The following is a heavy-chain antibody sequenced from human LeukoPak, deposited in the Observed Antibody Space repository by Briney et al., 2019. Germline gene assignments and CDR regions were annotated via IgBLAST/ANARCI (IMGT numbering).Heavy chain of an antibody. CDR1: GFTFSSYS. V-gene: IGHV3-48*01. J-gene: IGHJ5*02. CDR3: ARDAASGNNWFDP. Sequence: GGSLRLSCAASGFTFSSYSLNWVRQAPRKGLEWVSYISPSSSSTYYADSVKGRFTISRDNARNSLYLQMNSLSTEDTALYYCARDAASGNNWFDPWGQGTLVTVSS. D-gene: IGHD3-3*01. CDR2: ISPSSSST.